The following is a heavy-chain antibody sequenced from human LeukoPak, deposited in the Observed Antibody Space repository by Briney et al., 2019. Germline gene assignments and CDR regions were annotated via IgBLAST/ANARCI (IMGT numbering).Heavy chain of an antibody. J-gene: IGHJ4*02. D-gene: IGHD3-3*01. CDR3: ARDRVGVRFLEWGPLFY. CDR2: INPNSGGT. Sequence: GASVKVSCKASGYTFTGYYMHWVRQAPGQGREWMGWINPNSGGTNYAQKFQGRVTMTRDTSISTAYMELSRLRSDDTAVYYCARDRVGVRFLEWGPLFYWGQGTLVTVSS. CDR1: GYTFTGYY. V-gene: IGHV1-2*02.